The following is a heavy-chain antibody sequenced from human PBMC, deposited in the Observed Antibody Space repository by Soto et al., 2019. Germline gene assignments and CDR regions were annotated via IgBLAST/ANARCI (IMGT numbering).Heavy chain of an antibody. Sequence: GGSLRLSCAASGFTFSSYSLNWVRQAPGKGLEWVSYITSSGTTVYYADSVRGRFTISRDNAKNSLYLQMNSLRDDDTAVYYCARASPPSMVRGVIPYYYGMDVWGQGTTVTVSS. CDR1: GFTFSSYS. CDR3: ARASPPSMVRGVIPYYYGMDV. CDR2: ITSSGTTV. D-gene: IGHD3-10*01. V-gene: IGHV3-48*02. J-gene: IGHJ6*02.